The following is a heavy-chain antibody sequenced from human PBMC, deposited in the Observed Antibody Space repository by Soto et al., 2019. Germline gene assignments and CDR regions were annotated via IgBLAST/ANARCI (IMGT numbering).Heavy chain of an antibody. Sequence: LSLTCAVYGGSFSGYYWSWIRQPPGKGLEWIGEINHSGSTNYNPSLKSRVTISVDTSKNQFPLKLSSVTAADTAVYYCARLVGANVIYYYYYGMDVWGQGTTVTVSS. CDR1: GGSFSGYY. CDR2: INHSGST. J-gene: IGHJ6*02. V-gene: IGHV4-34*01. CDR3: ARLVGANVIYYYYYGMDV. D-gene: IGHD1-26*01.